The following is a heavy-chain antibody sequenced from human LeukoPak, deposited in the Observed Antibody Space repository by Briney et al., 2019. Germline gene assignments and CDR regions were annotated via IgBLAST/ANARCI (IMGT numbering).Heavy chain of an antibody. CDR1: GYTFTSYG. CDR3: ARGHILTGYYFDY. Sequence: ASVKVSCKASGYTFTSYGISWGRQAPGQGLEWMGWISTYNGNTNYAQKVQGRVTMTTETSTSTAYMELRTLRSDDTAVYYCARGHILTGYYFDYWGQGTLVTVSS. D-gene: IGHD3-9*01. V-gene: IGHV1-18*01. CDR2: ISTYNGNT. J-gene: IGHJ4*02.